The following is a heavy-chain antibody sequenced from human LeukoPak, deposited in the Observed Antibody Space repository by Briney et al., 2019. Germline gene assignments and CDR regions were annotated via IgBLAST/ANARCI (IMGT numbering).Heavy chain of an antibody. Sequence: PSETLSLTCTVSGYSISSGYYWGWIRQPPGRGLEWFGSIYHSGSTYYNPSLKSRVTISVDTSKNQFSLKLSSVTAADTAVYYCARVPWSGYYNYFDYWGQGTLVTVSS. CDR3: ARVPWSGYYNYFDY. J-gene: IGHJ4*02. CDR2: IYHSGST. V-gene: IGHV4-38-2*02. D-gene: IGHD3-3*01. CDR1: GYSISSGYY.